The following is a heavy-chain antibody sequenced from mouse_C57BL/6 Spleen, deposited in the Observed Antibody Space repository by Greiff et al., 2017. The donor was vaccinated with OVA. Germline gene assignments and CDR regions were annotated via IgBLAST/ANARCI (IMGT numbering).Heavy chain of an antibody. CDR3: ARSPSGLLNWFAY. CDR2: INPSTGGT. Sequence: EVQLQQPGAELVKPGASVKISCKASGYSFTGYYMNWVKQSPEKSLEWIGEINPSTGGTTYNQKFKAKATLTVDKSSSTAYMQLKSLTSEDSAVYYCARSPSGLLNWFAYWGQGTLVTVSA. V-gene: IGHV1-42*01. CDR1: GYSFTGYY. J-gene: IGHJ3*01. D-gene: IGHD2-3*01.